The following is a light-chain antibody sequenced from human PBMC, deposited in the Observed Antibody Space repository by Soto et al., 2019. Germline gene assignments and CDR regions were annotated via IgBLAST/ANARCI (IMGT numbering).Light chain of an antibody. CDR2: GAS. Sequence: EIVLTQSPGTLSLSPGERATLSCRASQSVSNNYLAWYQQKPGQAPRLLIYGASNRATGIPDRFSGSGSGTDFTLTISRLEPEDFAVYYCQQFDSSSWTFGQGTKVEIK. V-gene: IGKV3-20*01. CDR3: QQFDSSSWT. CDR1: QSVSNNY. J-gene: IGKJ1*01.